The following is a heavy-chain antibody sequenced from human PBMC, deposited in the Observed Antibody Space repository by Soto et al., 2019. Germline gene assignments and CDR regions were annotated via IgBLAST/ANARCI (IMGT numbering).Heavy chain of an antibody. CDR3: ARGGVSTRTFDY. Sequence: GESLKISCKGSGYNFAGYWIAWVRQMPGKGLELMGIIYPSDSDTRYRTSFQGQVTISAGKSISSAYLQWSSLRASDTAMYYCARGGVSTRTFDYWGQGXPVTVSS. D-gene: IGHD3-16*01. CDR1: GYNFAGYW. J-gene: IGHJ4*02. V-gene: IGHV5-51*01. CDR2: IYPSDSDT.